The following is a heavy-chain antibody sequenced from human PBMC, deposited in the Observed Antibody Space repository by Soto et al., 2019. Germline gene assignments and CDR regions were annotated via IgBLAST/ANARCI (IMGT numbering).Heavy chain of an antibody. Sequence: QVHLQESGPGLLKPSETLSLTCTVTRGSVSSQTHFWTWIRQPPGKGLEWIGYKYYHGISNYNPSLQSRVTISVDTYKNQFSLRLTSVTAADTAVYFCVREDMSGTYYFDAWGQGALVTVSS. J-gene: IGHJ4*02. D-gene: IGHD3-3*01. V-gene: IGHV4-61*01. CDR2: KYYHGIS. CDR3: VREDMSGTYYFDA. CDR1: RGSVSSQTHF.